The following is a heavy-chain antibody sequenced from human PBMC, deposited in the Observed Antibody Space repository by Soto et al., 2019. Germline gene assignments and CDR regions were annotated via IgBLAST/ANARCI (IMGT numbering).Heavy chain of an antibody. CDR2: ISWNGASI. J-gene: IGHJ4*02. D-gene: IGHD3-10*01. CDR3: ANLPLYGSGFDC. V-gene: IGHV3-9*01. CDR1: GFTFDNYA. Sequence: EAQLVESGGGLVQPGRSLRLSCTASGFTFDNYAINWVRRAPGKGLEWVAGISWNGASIGYAASVKGRFTISRDKAKNSLFLQMNSLTVDDTAVYYCANLPLYGSGFDCWGLGTLVTVS.